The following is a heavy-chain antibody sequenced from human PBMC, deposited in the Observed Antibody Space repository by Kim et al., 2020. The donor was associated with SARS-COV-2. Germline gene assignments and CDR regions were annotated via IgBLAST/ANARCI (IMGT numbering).Heavy chain of an antibody. CDR1: RFTFSSYG. CDR2: ISYDGSNK. D-gene: IGHD6-19*01. Sequence: GGSLRLSCAASRFTFSSYGMHWVRQAPGKGLEWVAVISYDGSNKYYADSVKGRFTISRDNSKNTLYLQMNSLRAEDTAVYYCAKDRPRIAVAGTFDYWGQGPLVTVSS. CDR3: AKDRPRIAVAGTFDY. V-gene: IGHV3-30*18. J-gene: IGHJ4*02.